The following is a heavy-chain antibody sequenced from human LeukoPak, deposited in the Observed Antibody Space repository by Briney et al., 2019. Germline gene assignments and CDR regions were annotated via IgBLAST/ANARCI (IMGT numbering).Heavy chain of an antibody. V-gene: IGHV4-31*03. J-gene: IGHJ4*02. CDR3: AREGTYSSGWPFDY. D-gene: IGHD6-19*01. CDR1: GGSISSGGYY. CDR2: IYYSGST. Sequence: SETLSLTCTVSGGSISSGGYYWSWIRQHPGTGLEWIGYIYYSGSTYYNPSLKSRVTISIDTSKNQFSLKLSSVTAADTAVYYCAREGTYSSGWPFDYWGQGTLVTVSS.